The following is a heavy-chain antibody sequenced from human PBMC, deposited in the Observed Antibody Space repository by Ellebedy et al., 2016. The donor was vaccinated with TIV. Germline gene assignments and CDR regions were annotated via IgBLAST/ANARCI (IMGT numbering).Heavy chain of an antibody. CDR2: IYPGDSDT. CDR1: GFTFTSYW. Sequence: KVSCKGSGFTFTSYWIAWVRQMPGKGLEWMGVIYPGDSDTRYSPSFQGQVTIPADKSISTAYLQWSSLKASDTAMYYCARQVTGTSSPDYWGQGTLVTVSS. V-gene: IGHV5-51*01. J-gene: IGHJ4*02. D-gene: IGHD1-20*01. CDR3: ARQVTGTSSPDY.